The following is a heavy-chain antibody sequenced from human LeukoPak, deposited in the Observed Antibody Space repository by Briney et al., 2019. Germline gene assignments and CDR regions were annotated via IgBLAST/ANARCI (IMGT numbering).Heavy chain of an antibody. CDR2: INHSGST. CDR1: GGSFSGYY. J-gene: IGHJ4*02. D-gene: IGHD1-26*01. V-gene: IGHV4-34*01. CDR3: ARLYSGSYIY. Sequence: SETLSLTCAVSGGSFSGYYWSWIRQPPGKGLEWIGEINHSGSTNYNPSLKSRVTISVDTSKNQFSLKLSSVTAAHTAVYYCARLYSGSYIYWGQGTLVTVSS.